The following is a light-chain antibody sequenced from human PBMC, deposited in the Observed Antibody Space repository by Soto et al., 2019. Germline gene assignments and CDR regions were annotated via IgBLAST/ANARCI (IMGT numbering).Light chain of an antibody. CDR2: EVN. Sequence: QSALTQPASVSGSPGQSITISCTGTSSDVGAYNHVSWYQQHPGKVPKVMIYEVNNRPSGVSNRFSGSKSGNTASLTITGLQADDEADYYCSSYTHSSSLVFGGGTKLTVL. J-gene: IGLJ3*02. V-gene: IGLV2-14*03. CDR1: SSDVGAYNH. CDR3: SSYTHSSSLV.